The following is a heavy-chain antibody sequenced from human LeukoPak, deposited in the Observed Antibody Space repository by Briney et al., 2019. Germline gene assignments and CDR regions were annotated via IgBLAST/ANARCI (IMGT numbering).Heavy chain of an antibody. D-gene: IGHD4/OR15-4a*01. CDR2: INSDGSST. CDR1: GFTLRNYW. CDR3: ARGGGYTYDAFDY. Sequence: GGSLRLSCAASGFTLRNYWMHWVRQAPGKGLVWVSRINSDGSSTSYADSVKGRFTISRDNAKNTLFLQMNSLRAEDTAVYYCARGGGYTYDAFDYWGQGTLVTVSS. V-gene: IGHV3-74*01. J-gene: IGHJ4*02.